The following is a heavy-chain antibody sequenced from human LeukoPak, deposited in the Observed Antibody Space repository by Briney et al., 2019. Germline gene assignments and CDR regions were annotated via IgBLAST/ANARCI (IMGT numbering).Heavy chain of an antibody. CDR1: GFTFSSYA. V-gene: IGHV3-64*01. Sequence: RPGGSLRLSCAASGFTFSSYAMHWARQTPGKGLEYVSAISTNGGGTYYANSVKGRFTISRDNSKNTLYLQMGSLRAEDMAVYFCARYCNGVTCYSGYDYWGQGTPVTVSS. CDR2: ISTNGGGT. CDR3: ARYCNGVTCYSGYDY. J-gene: IGHJ4*02. D-gene: IGHD2-15*01.